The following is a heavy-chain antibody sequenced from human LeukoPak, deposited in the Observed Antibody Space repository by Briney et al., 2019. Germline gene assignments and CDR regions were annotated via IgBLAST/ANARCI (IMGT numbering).Heavy chain of an antibody. D-gene: IGHD3-22*01. CDR1: GFTSSKAG. CDR3: TTDLYYDSSGYYYGGFNAFDI. Sequence: PGGSLRLSCAASGFTSSKAGMSWVRQAPGKGLEWVGRIKSKTDGGTTDYAAPVKGRFTISRDDSKNTLYLQMNSLKTEDTAVYYCTTDLYYDSSGYYYGGFNAFDIWGQGTMVTVSS. CDR2: IKSKTDGGTT. V-gene: IGHV3-15*01. J-gene: IGHJ3*02.